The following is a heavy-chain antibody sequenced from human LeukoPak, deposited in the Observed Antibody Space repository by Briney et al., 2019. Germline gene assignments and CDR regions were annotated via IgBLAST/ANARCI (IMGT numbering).Heavy chain of an antibody. D-gene: IGHD1-26*01. CDR3: AKDLELPRNFDY. Sequence: GGSLRLSCAASGFTFSNYGMHWVRQAPGKGLEWVAFIRYDGSNKYYADSVKGRFTISRDNSKNTLYLQMNSLRAEDTAVYYCAKDLELPRNFDYWGQGTLVTVSS. CDR1: GFTFSNYG. CDR2: IRYDGSNK. V-gene: IGHV3-30*02. J-gene: IGHJ4*02.